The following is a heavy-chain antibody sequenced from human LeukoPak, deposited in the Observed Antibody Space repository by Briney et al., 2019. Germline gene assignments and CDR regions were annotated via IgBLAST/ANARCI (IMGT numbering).Heavy chain of an antibody. V-gene: IGHV3-23*01. J-gene: IGHJ4*02. CDR3: ASGSGWVFNN. CDR1: GFRFSSYA. Sequence: GGSLRLSCAASGFRFSSYAMSWVRQAPGKGLEWVSAISGSGVSTYYADSVKGRFTVSRDNSKNTLYLQMSSLRAEDTAVYYCASGSGWVFNNWGQGTLVTVSS. D-gene: IGHD6-19*01. CDR2: ISGSGVST.